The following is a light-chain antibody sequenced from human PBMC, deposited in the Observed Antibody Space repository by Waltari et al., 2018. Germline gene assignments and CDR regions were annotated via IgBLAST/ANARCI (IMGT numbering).Light chain of an antibody. V-gene: IGKV1-39*01. CDR1: ADIGRN. J-gene: IGKJ1*01. Sequence: DIQMTQSPSSLSASEGDRVTITRRASADIGRNLHWYQPTQGKAPKLLIYGASTLDKEVPSRFSGSRSGTDFTLTVAGLQPEDFGVYFCQESFSSSRTFGQGT. CDR2: GAS. CDR3: QESFSSSRT.